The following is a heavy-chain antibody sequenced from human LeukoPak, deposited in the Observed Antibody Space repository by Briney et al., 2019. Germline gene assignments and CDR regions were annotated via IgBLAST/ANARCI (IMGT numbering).Heavy chain of an antibody. J-gene: IGHJ4*02. V-gene: IGHV4-4*07. D-gene: IGHD2-2*02. CDR3: ARVAGWRYCSSTSCYKKPVGAFDY. CDR1: GGSISSYY. Sequence: PSETLSLTCTVSGGSISSYYWSWIRQPAGKGLEWIGRIYTSGSTNYNPSLKSRVTISVDTSKNQFSLKLSSVTAADTAVYYCARVAGWRYCSSTSCYKKPVGAFDYWGQGTLVTVSS. CDR2: IYTSGST.